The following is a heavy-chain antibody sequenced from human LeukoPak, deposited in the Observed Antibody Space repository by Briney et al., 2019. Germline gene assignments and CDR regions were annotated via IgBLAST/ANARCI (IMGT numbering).Heavy chain of an antibody. CDR2: IYYSGST. V-gene: IGHV4-39*02. Sequence: KPSETLSLTCTVSGGSISSGDYYWSWIRQPPGKGLEWIGSIYYSGSTYYNPSLKSRVTISVDTSKNQFSLKLSSVTAADTAVYYCAREHYDFWLEVDYWGQGTLVTVSS. CDR3: AREHYDFWLEVDY. CDR1: GGSISSGDYY. J-gene: IGHJ4*02. D-gene: IGHD3-3*01.